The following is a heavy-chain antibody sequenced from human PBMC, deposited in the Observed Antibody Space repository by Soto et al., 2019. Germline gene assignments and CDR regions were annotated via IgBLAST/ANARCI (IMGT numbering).Heavy chain of an antibody. CDR2: IVPLPGTT. CDR3: ASGVGGLGGSSGWPDYAFDV. V-gene: IGHV1-69*01. D-gene: IGHD6-19*01. Sequence: QVQLVQSGAAVRKPGSSVKVSCKASGGTFTKYAITWVRQAPRQGLEWMVGIVPLPGTTNYAQKCRGRVTISADESTSTAYLELSSLRSEDTAVYYCASGVGGLGGSSGWPDYAFDVWGQGTMVIVSS. CDR1: GGTFTKYA. J-gene: IGHJ3*01.